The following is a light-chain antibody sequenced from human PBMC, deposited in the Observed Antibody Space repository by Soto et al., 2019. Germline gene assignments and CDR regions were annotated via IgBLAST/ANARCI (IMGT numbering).Light chain of an antibody. CDR3: QQHNTSPRT. CDR1: QSVSSNY. J-gene: IGKJ1*01. V-gene: IGKV3-20*01. Sequence: EIVFTQSPGTLSLSPGERATLSCRASQSVSSNYLAWYQQKPGQAPRLLIYGASSRATGIPDRFSGSGSGTDFTLTISRLEPEDFAVYYCQQHNTSPRTFGQGTKVDIK. CDR2: GAS.